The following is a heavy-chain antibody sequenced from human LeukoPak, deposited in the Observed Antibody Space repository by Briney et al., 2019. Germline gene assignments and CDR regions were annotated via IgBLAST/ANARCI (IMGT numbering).Heavy chain of an antibody. CDR3: AGADYSNYGNNGMDV. V-gene: IGHV3-74*01. D-gene: IGHD4-11*01. CDR2: INSDGTTT. CDR1: GFTFSTYW. J-gene: IGHJ6*02. Sequence: GGSLRLSCSASGFTFSTYWMHWVRQAPGKGLVWVSRINSDGTTTSYANSVKGRSTISRDNAKNTVYLLLNSLRADDTAVYYCAGADYSNYGNNGMDVWGQGTTVTVSS.